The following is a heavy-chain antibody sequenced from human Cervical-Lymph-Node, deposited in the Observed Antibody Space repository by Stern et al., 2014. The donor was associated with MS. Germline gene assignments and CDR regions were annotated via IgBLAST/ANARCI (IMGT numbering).Heavy chain of an antibody. D-gene: IGHD4-17*01. CDR3: ARDYGDYAFDY. CDR1: GYSFTANW. V-gene: IGHV5-51*01. CDR2: IYPGDSDT. Sequence: EVQLVESGAEVKKPGESLKISCKGSGYSFTANWIAWVRQMPGKGLEWMGIIYPGDSDTRYIPSFQGQVTITADKSISPAYLQWSSLKASDTAMYYCARDYGDYAFDYWGQGTLVTVSS. J-gene: IGHJ4*02.